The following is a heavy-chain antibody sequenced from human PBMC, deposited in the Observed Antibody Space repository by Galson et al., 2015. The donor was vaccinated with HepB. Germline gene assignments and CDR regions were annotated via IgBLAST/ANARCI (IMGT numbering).Heavy chain of an antibody. V-gene: IGHV3-15*01. CDR2: IKSKTDGGTT. D-gene: IGHD2-2*01. CDR3: TTGRVPAATPSMYRGKYFQH. J-gene: IGHJ1*01. Sequence: SLRLSCAASGFTFSNAWMSWVRQAPGKGLEWVGRIKSKTDGGTTDYAAPVKGRFTISRDDSKNTLYLQMNSLKTEDTAVYYCTTGRVPAATPSMYRGKYFQHWGQGTLVTVSS. CDR1: GFTFSNAW.